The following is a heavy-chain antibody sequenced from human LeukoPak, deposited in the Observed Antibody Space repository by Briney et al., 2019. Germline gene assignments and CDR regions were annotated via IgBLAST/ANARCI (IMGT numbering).Heavy chain of an antibody. CDR3: GGHDYGDSDY. Sequence: KPSETLSLTCAVYGGSFSGYYWSWIRQPPGKGLEWIGEINHSGSTNYNPSLKSRVTISVDTSKNQFSLKLGSVTAADTAVYYCGGHDYGDSDYWGQGTLVTVSS. CDR2: INHSGST. J-gene: IGHJ4*02. V-gene: IGHV4-34*01. CDR1: GGSFSGYY. D-gene: IGHD4-17*01.